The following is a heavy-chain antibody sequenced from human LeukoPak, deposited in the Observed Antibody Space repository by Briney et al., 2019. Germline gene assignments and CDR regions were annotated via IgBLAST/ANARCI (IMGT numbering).Heavy chain of an antibody. CDR1: GGSTSSYY. CDR2: IYYSGST. Sequence: SETLSLTCTDSGGSTSSYYWSWMRQPPGKGLEWIGYIYYSGSTNYNPSLKSRVTISVDTSKNQFSLKLSSVTAADTAVYYCARGGIAAAGPRDYYYYTDVWGKGTTVTVSS. J-gene: IGHJ6*03. CDR3: ARGGIAAAGPRDYYYYTDV. V-gene: IGHV4-59*08. D-gene: IGHD6-13*01.